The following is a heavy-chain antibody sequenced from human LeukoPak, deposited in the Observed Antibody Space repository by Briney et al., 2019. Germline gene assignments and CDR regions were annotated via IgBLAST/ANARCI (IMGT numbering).Heavy chain of an antibody. CDR1: GFSFSSFR. Sequence: GGSLRLSCADSGFSFSSFRKHWVRQDPGKGLVWVSRINTDGSSTSYADSVKGRFPISRDNARNTLYLQMNSLRAEDTAVYYRATFSITGGFFYFDYWGQGTLVTVSS. D-gene: IGHD3-3*01. J-gene: IGHJ4*02. CDR2: INTDGSST. V-gene: IGHV3-74*01. CDR3: ATFSITGGFFYFDY.